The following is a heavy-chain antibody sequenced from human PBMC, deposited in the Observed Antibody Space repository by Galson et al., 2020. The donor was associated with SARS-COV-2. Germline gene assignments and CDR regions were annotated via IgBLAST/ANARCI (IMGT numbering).Heavy chain of an antibody. CDR3: AGSYDILTGGTYYYYGMDV. CDR2: VYHSGST. J-gene: IGHJ6*02. Sequence: ASETLSLTCSVSGGSISSYFWSWVRQSPGKGLEWIGLVYHSGSTKYSPSLESRVTMSVDTSKNQFSLKLSSVNAADTAIYYCAGSYDILTGGTYYYYGMDVWGQGTSVTVSS. V-gene: IGHV4-59*08. D-gene: IGHD3-9*01. CDR1: GGSISSYF.